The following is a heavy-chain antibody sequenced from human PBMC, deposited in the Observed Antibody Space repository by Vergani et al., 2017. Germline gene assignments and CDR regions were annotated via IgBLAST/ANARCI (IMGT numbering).Heavy chain of an antibody. J-gene: IGHJ6*03. CDR2: IYSGGST. CDR1: GFTVSSNY. CDR3: AKYYYYYYMDV. Sequence: VQLVESGGGVVQPGRSLRLSCAASGFTVSSNYMSWVRQAPGKGLEWVSVIYSGGSTYYADSVKGRFTISRDNSKNTLYLQMNSLRAEDTAVYYCAKYYYYYYMDVWGKGTTVTVSS. V-gene: IGHV3-53*01.